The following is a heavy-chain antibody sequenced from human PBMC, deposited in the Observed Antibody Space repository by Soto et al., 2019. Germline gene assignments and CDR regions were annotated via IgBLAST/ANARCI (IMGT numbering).Heavy chain of an antibody. CDR1: GGTFRNSA. V-gene: IGHV1-69*12. CDR3: ATDLNGSYYVLFDY. Sequence: QVQLVQSGAEVKKPGSSVKVSCKASGGTFRNSAISWVRQAPGQGLEWMGGIIPIFGTTNYAQKFQGRVTITADESTSTAYMELSSLRSEDTAVYYCATDLNGSYYVLFDYWGQGTLVTVSS. J-gene: IGHJ4*02. CDR2: IIPIFGTT. D-gene: IGHD1-26*01.